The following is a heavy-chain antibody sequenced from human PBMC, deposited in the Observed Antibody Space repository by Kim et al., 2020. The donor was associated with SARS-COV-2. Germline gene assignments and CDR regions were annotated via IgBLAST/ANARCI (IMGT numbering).Heavy chain of an antibody. CDR3: TREAIVGVGSGQNYFD. D-gene: IGHD3-3*01. CDR2: IWFDGSNE. J-gene: IGHJ4*01. Sequence: GGSLRLSCAAFGFTFRNYGMHWVRQAPGKGLEWVTHIWFDGSNEKYVDSVKGRFTISRDNSKNTVYLQMNSLRAEDTAVYYCTREAIVGVGSGQNYFD. V-gene: IGHV3-33*01. CDR1: GFTFRNYG.